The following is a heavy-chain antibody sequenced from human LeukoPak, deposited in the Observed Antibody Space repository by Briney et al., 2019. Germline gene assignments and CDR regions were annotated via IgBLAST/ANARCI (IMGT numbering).Heavy chain of an antibody. V-gene: IGHV4-39*01. CDR3: ARNRGYYDSSGYFTAPPTHLDY. Sequence: PSETLSLTCSVSGDSISSSSSYWGWIRQPPGKGLEWIGSIYYSGSTYYNTSLKSRVTISVDTSKNQFSLKLSSVTAADTAVYYCARNRGYYDSSGYFTAPPTHLDYWGQGTLVTVSS. CDR1: GDSISSSSSY. D-gene: IGHD3-22*01. J-gene: IGHJ4*02. CDR2: IYYSGST.